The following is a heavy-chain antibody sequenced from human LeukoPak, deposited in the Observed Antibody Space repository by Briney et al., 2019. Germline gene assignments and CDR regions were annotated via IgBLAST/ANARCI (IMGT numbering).Heavy chain of an antibody. CDR3: AREGWGTYSSGPYYFDY. V-gene: IGHV1-18*04. CDR2: ISAYNGNT. D-gene: IGHD6-19*01. CDR1: GYTFTRYG. Sequence: GASVKVSCKASGYTFTRYGISWVRQAPGQGLEWMGWISAYNGNTNYAQKVQGRVTMTTDTSTSTAYMELRGLRSDDTAVYYCAREGWGTYSSGPYYFDYWGLGTLVTVSS. J-gene: IGHJ4*02.